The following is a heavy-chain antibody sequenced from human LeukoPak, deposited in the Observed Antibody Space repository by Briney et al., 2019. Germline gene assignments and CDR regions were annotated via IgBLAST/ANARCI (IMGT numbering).Heavy chain of an antibody. Sequence: ASVKVSCKASGYTFTSYYMHWVRQAPGQGLEWMGIINPSGGSTSYAQKFQGRVTMTEDTSTDTAYMELSSLRSEDTAVYYCATDLLLYYYGSGSPTPRWGQGTLVTVSS. J-gene: IGHJ4*02. CDR1: GYTFTSYY. V-gene: IGHV1-46*01. CDR2: INPSGGST. CDR3: ATDLLLYYYGSGSPTPR. D-gene: IGHD3-10*01.